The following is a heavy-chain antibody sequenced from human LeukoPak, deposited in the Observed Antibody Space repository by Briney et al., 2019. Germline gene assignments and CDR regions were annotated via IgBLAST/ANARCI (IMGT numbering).Heavy chain of an antibody. CDR3: ARVLVGSSSSGY. J-gene: IGHJ4*02. Sequence: GGSLRLSCAASGFTFSTFGMHWVRQAPGKGLEWVAIIWYDGSDKYYADSVKGRFTVSRDNSKNTLHLQVNSLRAEDTAVYYCARVLVGSSSSGYWGQGTLVTVSS. V-gene: IGHV3-33*01. D-gene: IGHD6-6*01. CDR1: GFTFSTFG. CDR2: IWYDGSDK.